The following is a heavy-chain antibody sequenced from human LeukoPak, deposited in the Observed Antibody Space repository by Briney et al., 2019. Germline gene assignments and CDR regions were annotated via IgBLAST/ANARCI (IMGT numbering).Heavy chain of an antibody. CDR1: GFIFSSYA. Sequence: PGGSLSLSCAASGFIFSSYAMSWVRQAPGKGLEWLSAISGGGGSTYYADTVQRRITISRDNSKNTLYLQMNSLRAEDTAVYYCAKAPTRSEGFDYWGQGTLVTVSS. CDR2: ISGGGGST. CDR3: AKAPTRSEGFDY. V-gene: IGHV3-23*01. J-gene: IGHJ4*02.